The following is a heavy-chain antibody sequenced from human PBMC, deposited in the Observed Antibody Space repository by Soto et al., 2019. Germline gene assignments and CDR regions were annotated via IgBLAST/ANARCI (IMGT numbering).Heavy chain of an antibody. CDR2: ISGSGGST. V-gene: IGHV3-23*01. Sequence: GGSLILSCAASGFTFSSYAMSWVRQAPGKGLEWVSGISGSGGSTYHADSVKGRFTISRDNSKNTLYLQMNSLRVEDTAVYYCAKDRAGSSNYFDPWGQGTLVTVSS. J-gene: IGHJ5*02. CDR1: GFTFSSYA. CDR3: AKDRAGSSNYFDP.